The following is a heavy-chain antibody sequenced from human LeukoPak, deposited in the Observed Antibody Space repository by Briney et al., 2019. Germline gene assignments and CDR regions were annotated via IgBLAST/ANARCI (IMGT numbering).Heavy chain of an antibody. CDR2: SSSNGGST. CDR3: VNQISGWVY. CDR1: GFTFSTLP. D-gene: IGHD6-19*01. Sequence: SGGSLRLSCSASGFTFSTLPMHRVRQAPGKGLEYVSGSSSNGGSTYYADSAKGRFIISRDNSKNTLYLQMSSLRPEDTAVYYCVNQISGWVYWGQGTLVTVSS. J-gene: IGHJ4*02. V-gene: IGHV3-64D*06.